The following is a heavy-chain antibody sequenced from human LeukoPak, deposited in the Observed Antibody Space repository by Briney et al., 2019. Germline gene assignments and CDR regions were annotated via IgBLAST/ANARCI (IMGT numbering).Heavy chain of an antibody. Sequence: GESLRISCKGSGYSFSSYWINWVRQMPGKGLEWMGRIDPSDSYTNYNPSFQGHVTISADKSISTAYLQWSSLKASDTAIYCCARHTISDYWGQGTQVTVSS. CDR2: IDPSDSYT. J-gene: IGHJ4*02. CDR1: GYSFSSYW. CDR3: ARHTISDY. V-gene: IGHV5-10-1*01. D-gene: IGHD3-10*01.